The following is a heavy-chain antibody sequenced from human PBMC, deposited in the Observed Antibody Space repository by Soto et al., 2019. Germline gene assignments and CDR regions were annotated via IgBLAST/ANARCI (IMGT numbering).Heavy chain of an antibody. D-gene: IGHD3-22*01. CDR2: IYYSGST. V-gene: IGHV4-31*02. Sequence: RPHPGKGLEWIGYIYYSGSTYYNPSLKSRVTISVDTSKNQFSLKLSSVTAADTAVYYCTRASSGYYGEGLDYWGQGTLVTVSS. CDR3: TRASSGYYGEGLDY. J-gene: IGHJ4*02.